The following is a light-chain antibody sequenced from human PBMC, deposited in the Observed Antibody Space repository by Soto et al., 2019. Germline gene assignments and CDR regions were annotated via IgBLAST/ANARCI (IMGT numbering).Light chain of an antibody. J-gene: IGLJ1*01. CDR2: RNN. V-gene: IGLV1-40*01. CDR3: QSYDDTLSAYV. CDR1: SSNIGAGYG. Sequence: HSVLTQPPSVSGAPGQRVTISCTGSSSNIGAGYGVHWYQQLPGTAPKLLIYRNNNRPSGVPDRFSGSKSGTSASLAITGLQAEDEADYYCQSYDDTLSAYVFGSGTKLTVL.